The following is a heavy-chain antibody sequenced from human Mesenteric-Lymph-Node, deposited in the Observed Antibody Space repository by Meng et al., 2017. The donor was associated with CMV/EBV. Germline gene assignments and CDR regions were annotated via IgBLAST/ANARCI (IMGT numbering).Heavy chain of an antibody. J-gene: IGHJ4*02. D-gene: IGHD5-18*01. V-gene: IGHV1-18*04. CDR1: GYNFSSYG. CDR2: ISAYNGNT. Sequence: KASGYNFSSYGISWGRQAPGQGLEWMGWISAYNGNTDFAQKLQGRVTMTTDTSTSTAYMELRSLRSDDTAVYYCARDIRYSYGRGFDYWGQGTLVTVSS. CDR3: ARDIRYSYGRGFDY.